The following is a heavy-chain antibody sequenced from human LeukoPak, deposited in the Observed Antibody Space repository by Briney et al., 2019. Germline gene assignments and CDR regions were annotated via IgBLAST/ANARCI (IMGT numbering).Heavy chain of an antibody. CDR1: GYTFTGYY. CDR2: INPNSGGT. V-gene: IGHV1-2*02. J-gene: IGHJ4*02. Sequence: GASVKVSCKASGYTFTGYYMHWVRQAPGQGLEWMGWINPNSGGTNYAQKFQGRVTMTRDTSISTAYMELSRLRSDDTAVYYCFRFVGIAVAGTNYWGQGTLVTVSS. CDR3: FRFVGIAVAGTNY. D-gene: IGHD6-19*01.